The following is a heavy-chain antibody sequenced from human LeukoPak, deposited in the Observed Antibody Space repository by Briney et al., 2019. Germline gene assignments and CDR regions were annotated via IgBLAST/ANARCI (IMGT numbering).Heavy chain of an antibody. CDR1: GFSFNAHG. J-gene: IGHJ4*02. V-gene: IGHV3-30*02. CDR3: TKVSKIFGVVVHGIDY. CDR2: IRYDGSNK. Sequence: GGSLRLSCGASGFSFNAHGMHWVRQAPGKGQEWVAFIRYDGSNKYYADSVKGRFTISRDNSKNTLYLQMSSLRVEDTAVYYCTKVSKIFGVVVHGIDYWGQGTLVTVSS. D-gene: IGHD3-3*01.